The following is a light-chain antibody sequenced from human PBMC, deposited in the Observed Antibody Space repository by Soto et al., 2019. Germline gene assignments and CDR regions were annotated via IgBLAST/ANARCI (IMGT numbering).Light chain of an antibody. J-gene: IGKJ1*01. CDR2: GAS. CDR3: QQYGNSPWT. V-gene: IGKV3-20*01. Sequence: EIVLTQSPGTLSLSPGERATLSCRASQSVRSTYLAWYQHKPGQAPRLHIYGASSRATGIPDRFSGSGSGTDFTLTINRLEPEDFAVYFCQQYGNSPWTFGQGTKVEIK. CDR1: QSVRSTY.